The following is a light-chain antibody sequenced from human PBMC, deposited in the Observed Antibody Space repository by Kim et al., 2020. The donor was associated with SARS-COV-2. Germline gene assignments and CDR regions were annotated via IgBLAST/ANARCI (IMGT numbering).Light chain of an antibody. V-gene: IGLV1-44*01. CDR1: STNIGSNT. J-gene: IGLJ3*02. Sequence: GQRGTIACAGSSTNIGSNTVNWYQQLAGTAPKLLIYSNNQRPSGVPDRFSGSKSGTSASLAISGLQSEDEADYYCAAWDDSLNGWVFGGGTQLTVL. CDR3: AAWDDSLNGWV. CDR2: SNN.